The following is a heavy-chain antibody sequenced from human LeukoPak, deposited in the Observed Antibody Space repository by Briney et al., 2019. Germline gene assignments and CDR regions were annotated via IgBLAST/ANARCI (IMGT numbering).Heavy chain of an antibody. CDR2: INHSGST. V-gene: IGHV4-34*01. CDR3: ARGLVVTHRSFDY. J-gene: IGHJ4*02. Sequence: PSETLSLTCAVYGGSFSGYYWSWIRQPPGKGLEWIGEINHSGSTNYNPSLKSRVTISVDTSKNQFSLKLSSVTAADTAVYYCARGLVVTHRSFDYWGQGTLVTVSS. CDR1: GGSFSGYY. D-gene: IGHD4-23*01.